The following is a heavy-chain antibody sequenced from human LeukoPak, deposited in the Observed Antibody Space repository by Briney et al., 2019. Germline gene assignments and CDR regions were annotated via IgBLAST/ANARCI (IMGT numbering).Heavy chain of an antibody. J-gene: IGHJ4*02. V-gene: IGHV3-30*18. CDR3: AKDWGQYIIRYYFDH. CDR2: ISYDGSNK. D-gene: IGHD3-16*01. CDR1: GFTFGNYG. Sequence: PGGSLRLSCVASGFTFGNYGMHWVRQAPGKGLEWVAVISYDGSNKYYADSVKGRFTISRDNSKNTLYLQMNSLRAEDTAVYYCAKDWGQYIIRYYFDHWGQGTLVTVSS.